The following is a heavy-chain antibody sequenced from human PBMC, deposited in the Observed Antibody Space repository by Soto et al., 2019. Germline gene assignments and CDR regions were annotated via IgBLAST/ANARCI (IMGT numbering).Heavy chain of an antibody. CDR3: ARNSTIFRVVKGHYYYTLDV. CDR2: IYFSGYT. Sequence: PSETLSLTCAVSGASITNGDTFWSWIRQSPGKGLEWVGFIYFSGYTYYNPSLKGRVTISVDTSKNQFSLELTSVTPADTAVYYCARNSTIFRVVKGHYYYTLDVWGRGTSVTVSS. CDR1: GASITNGDTF. J-gene: IGHJ6*02. D-gene: IGHD3-3*01. V-gene: IGHV4-30-4*01.